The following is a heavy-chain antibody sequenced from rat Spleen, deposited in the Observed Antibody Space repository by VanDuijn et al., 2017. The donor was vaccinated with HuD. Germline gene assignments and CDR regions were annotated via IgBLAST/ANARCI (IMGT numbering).Heavy chain of an antibody. CDR1: GFSLTSYG. J-gene: IGHJ1*01. Sequence: QVQLKESGPDLVQPSQTLSLTCTVSGFSLTSYGVSWVRQPPGKGLEWMGGIWGDGSTNYNSALKSRLSISRDTSKSQVYLKMNSLQTEDTAIYFCTRPNYGGYGVWGPGTMVTVSS. CDR2: IWGDGST. V-gene: IGHV2-13*01. CDR3: TRPNYGGYGV. D-gene: IGHD1-11*01.